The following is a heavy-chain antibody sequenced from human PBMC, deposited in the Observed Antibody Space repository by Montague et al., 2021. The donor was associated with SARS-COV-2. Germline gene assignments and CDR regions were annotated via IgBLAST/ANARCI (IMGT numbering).Heavy chain of an antibody. CDR3: ALGFDY. V-gene: IGHV4-59*01. D-gene: IGHD7-27*01. CDR2: IYYSGSN. J-gene: IGHJ4*02. Sequence: SETLSLTCTVSGGSISSYYWSWIRQPPGKGLEWIGYIYYSGSNNYNPSLKSRVTISVDTSKNQFSLKLSSVTAADTAVYYCALGFDYWGQGTLVTVSS. CDR1: GGSISSYY.